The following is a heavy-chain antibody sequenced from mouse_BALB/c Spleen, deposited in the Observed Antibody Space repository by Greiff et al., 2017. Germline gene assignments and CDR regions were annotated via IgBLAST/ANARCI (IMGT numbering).Heavy chain of an antibody. CDR1: GYTFTSYW. V-gene: IGHV1-69*02. J-gene: IGHJ1*01. D-gene: IGHD2-1*01. CDR3: TGKLQGKPYWYFDV. Sequence: VQLQQPGAELVRPGASVKLSCKASGYTFTSYWINWVKQRPGQGLEWIGNIYPSDSYTNYNQKFKDKATLTVDKSSSTAYMQLSSPTSEDSAVYYCTGKLQGKPYWYFDVWGAGTTVTVSS. CDR2: IYPSDSYT.